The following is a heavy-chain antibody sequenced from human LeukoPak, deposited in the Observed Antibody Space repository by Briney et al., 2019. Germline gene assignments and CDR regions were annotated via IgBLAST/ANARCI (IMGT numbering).Heavy chain of an antibody. CDR2: TYSGDTT. J-gene: IGHJ4*02. V-gene: IGHV3-66*01. Sequence: PGGSLRLSCAASGFTFSNYAMNWVRQAPGKGLEWVSITYSGDTTYYADSVKGRFIISRDDSKNTLSLQMNDLRVEDTAVYYCVRERPDSRNLDSWGRGALVTVSS. CDR1: GFTFSNYA. D-gene: IGHD1-14*01. CDR3: VRERPDSRNLDS.